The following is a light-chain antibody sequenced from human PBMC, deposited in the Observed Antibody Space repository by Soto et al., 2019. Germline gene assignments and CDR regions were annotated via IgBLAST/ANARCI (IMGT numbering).Light chain of an antibody. J-gene: IGKJ1*01. CDR1: QTLLHISGYNY. Sequence: TVLTQYPLSLPVTPGAPASISCRSSQTLLHISGYNYLDCSVQTPGQSPQLLFSGGCNRASGAPDSFSGSGSGTDFTLKIRGLEDEDVGIYYCMHARQTPGTFGQGTKVDIK. V-gene: IGKV2-28*01. CDR3: MHARQTPGT. CDR2: GGC.